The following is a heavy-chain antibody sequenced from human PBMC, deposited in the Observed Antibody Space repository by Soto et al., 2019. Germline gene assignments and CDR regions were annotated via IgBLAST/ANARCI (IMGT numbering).Heavy chain of an antibody. CDR3: TTLLAAANYYYYYGMDV. CDR1: GSTFSNAW. CDR2: IKSKTDGGTT. V-gene: IGHV3-15*07. D-gene: IGHD6-13*01. J-gene: IGHJ6*02. Sequence: GGSLRLSCAASGSTFSNAWMNWVRQAPGKGLEWVGRIKSKTDGGTTDYAAPVKGRSTISRDDSKNTLYLQMNSLKTEDTAVYYCTTLLAAANYYYYYGMDVWGQGTTVTVSS.